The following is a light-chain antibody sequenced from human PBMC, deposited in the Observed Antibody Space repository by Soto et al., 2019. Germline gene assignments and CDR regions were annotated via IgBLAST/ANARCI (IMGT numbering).Light chain of an antibody. J-gene: IGKJ1*01. CDR1: QSLVHSDGNTY. CDR2: KIS. Sequence: DIVMTQTPLSSPVTLGQPASISCRSSQSLVHSDGNTYLSWLQQRPGQPPRLLIYKISNRLSGVPDRFSGSGEGTDFTLTISSVADEDVGVYYCMQGTQFPGTFGQGTKVEIK. CDR3: MQGTQFPGT. V-gene: IGKV2-24*01.